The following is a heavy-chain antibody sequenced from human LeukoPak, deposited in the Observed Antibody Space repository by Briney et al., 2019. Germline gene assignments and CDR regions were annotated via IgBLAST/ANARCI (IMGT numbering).Heavy chain of an antibody. V-gene: IGHV1-8*01. CDR2: MNPNSGNT. D-gene: IGHD6-19*01. J-gene: IGHJ4*02. CDR1: GYTFTSYD. Sequence: ASVKVSCKASGYTFTSYDINWVRQATGQGLEWMGWMNPNSGNTGYAQKFQGRVTMTRNTSISTAYMELSSLRSEDTAVYYCARGSWVAVAGTFNHWGQGTLVTVSS. CDR3: ARGSWVAVAGTFNH.